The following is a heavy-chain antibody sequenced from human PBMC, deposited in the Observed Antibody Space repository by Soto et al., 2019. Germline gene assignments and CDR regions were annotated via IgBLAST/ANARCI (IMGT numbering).Heavy chain of an antibody. CDR3: ASLRGYSGYVYYYYYYGMDV. J-gene: IGHJ6*02. CDR2: IYYSGST. CDR1: GGSISSGGYY. V-gene: IGHV4-31*03. D-gene: IGHD5-12*01. Sequence: PSETLSLTCTVSGGSISSGGYYWSWIRQHPGKGLEWIGYIYYSGSTYYNPSLKSRVTISVDTSKNQFSLKLSSVTAADTAVYYCASLRGYSGYVYYYYYYGMDVWGQGTTVTVSS.